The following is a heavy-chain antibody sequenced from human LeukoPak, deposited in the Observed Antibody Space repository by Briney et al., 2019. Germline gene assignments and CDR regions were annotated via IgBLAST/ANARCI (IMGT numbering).Heavy chain of an antibody. CDR3: ARDGGDCSGDSCYVDY. V-gene: IGHV3-20*04. Sequence: GSLRLSCAASGFTFSSYSMNWVRQAPGKGLEWVSSIKWNGGSTGYADSVKGRFTISRDNAKNSLYLQMNSLRAEDTALYYCARDGGDCSGDSCYVDYWGQGTLVTVSS. D-gene: IGHD2-15*01. CDR1: GFTFSSYS. J-gene: IGHJ4*02. CDR2: IKWNGGST.